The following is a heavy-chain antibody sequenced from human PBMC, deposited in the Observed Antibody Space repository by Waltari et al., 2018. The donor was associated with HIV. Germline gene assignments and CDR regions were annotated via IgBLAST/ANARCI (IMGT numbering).Heavy chain of an antibody. CDR2: IYTRGST. D-gene: IGHD3-16*02. Sequence: QVQLEESGPGLVKPSETLSLTCTVSGGSISSYYWSWIRLPAGKGLEWIGRIYTRGSTNYNPPLKSRVTLSVDTSMNQFSLKLSSVTAADTAVYYCARGLRLGELSLYKYAFDIWGQGTMVTVSS. V-gene: IGHV4-4*07. CDR1: GGSISSYY. CDR3: ARGLRLGELSLYKYAFDI. J-gene: IGHJ3*02.